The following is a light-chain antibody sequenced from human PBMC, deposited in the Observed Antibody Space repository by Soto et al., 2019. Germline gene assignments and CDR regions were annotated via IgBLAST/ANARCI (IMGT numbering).Light chain of an antibody. CDR1: QSISNW. V-gene: IGKV1-5*03. CDR3: QQYKSYASS. J-gene: IGKJ2*03. Sequence: DIQMTQSPSTLSTSVGDRVTITCRASQSISNWLAWYQQKPGKAPKLLIYKASTLESGVPSRFSGSGSGTEFTLTISSLQPDDFATYYCQQYKSYASSFGQGTKQEIK. CDR2: KAS.